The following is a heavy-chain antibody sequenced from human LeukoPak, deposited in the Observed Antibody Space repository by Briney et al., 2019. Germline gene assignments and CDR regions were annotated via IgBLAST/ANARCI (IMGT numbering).Heavy chain of an antibody. CDR1: GGSFSGYY. D-gene: IGHD3-3*01. CDR2: INHSGST. CDR3: ARARPIFGVVIFDY. J-gene: IGHJ4*02. V-gene: IGHV4-34*01. Sequence: SETLSLTCAVYGGSFSGYYWSWIRQPPGRGLEWIGEINHSGSTNYNPSLKSRVTISVDKSKNQFSLKLSSVTAADTAVYYCARARPIFGVVIFDYWGQGTLVTVSS.